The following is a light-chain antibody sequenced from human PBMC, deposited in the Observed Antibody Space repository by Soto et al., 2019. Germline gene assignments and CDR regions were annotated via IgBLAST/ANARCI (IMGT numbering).Light chain of an antibody. V-gene: IGKV3-20*01. J-gene: IGKJ4*01. CDR3: PQYGTSPPLT. CDR1: QSVNSNS. Sequence: EIVLTQSPGILSLSPGDRATLSCRTSQSVNSNSLAWYQQKPGQAPRLLLYGASTRALGIPDRFSGSGSGTDFTLTISRLAAEDSAVYYCPQYGTSPPLTFGGGTEVEIK. CDR2: GAS.